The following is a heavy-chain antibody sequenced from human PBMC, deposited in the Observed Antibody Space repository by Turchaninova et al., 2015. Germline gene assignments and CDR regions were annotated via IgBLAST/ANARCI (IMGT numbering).Heavy chain of an antibody. D-gene: IGHD1-7*01. CDR3: ASITGTPTPFDY. CDR1: GFTFSSDS. Sequence: EVQLVESGGGLVKPGGSLRLSCAASGFTFSSDSMNWVRQAPGRGLAWVSSISSSSIYIYYADSVKGRFTISRDNAKNSLYLQMNSLRAEDTAVYYCASITGTPTPFDYWGQGTLVTVSS. J-gene: IGHJ4*02. V-gene: IGHV3-21*01. CDR2: ISSSSIYI.